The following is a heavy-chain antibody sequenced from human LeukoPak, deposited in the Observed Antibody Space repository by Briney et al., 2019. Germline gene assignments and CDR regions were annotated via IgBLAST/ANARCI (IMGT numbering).Heavy chain of an antibody. CDR1: CYTFTSYG. Sequence: ASVKVSCKASCYTFTSYGISWVRQAPGQALEWMGWISAYNGNTNYAQKLQGRVTMTTDTSTSTAYMELRRLRSDDTAVYYCARDLPEELGYCSSTSCQTTFDYWGQGTLVSVSS. J-gene: IGHJ4*02. CDR2: ISAYNGNT. CDR3: ARDLPEELGYCSSTSCQTTFDY. D-gene: IGHD2-2*01. V-gene: IGHV1-18*01.